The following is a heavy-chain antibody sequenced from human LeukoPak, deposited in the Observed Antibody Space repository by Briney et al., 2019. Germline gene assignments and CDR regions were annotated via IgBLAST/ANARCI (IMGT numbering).Heavy chain of an antibody. CDR1: GFTFSSYG. CDR3: AKDKIGYCSSTSCYTKSGFDY. D-gene: IGHD2-2*02. Sequence: GGSLRLSCAASGFTFSSYGMHWVRQAPGKGLEWVAFIRYDGSNKYYADSVKGRFTISRDNSKNTLYPQMNSLRAEDTAVYYCAKDKIGYCSSTSCYTKSGFDYWGQGTLVTVSS. CDR2: IRYDGSNK. V-gene: IGHV3-30*02. J-gene: IGHJ4*02.